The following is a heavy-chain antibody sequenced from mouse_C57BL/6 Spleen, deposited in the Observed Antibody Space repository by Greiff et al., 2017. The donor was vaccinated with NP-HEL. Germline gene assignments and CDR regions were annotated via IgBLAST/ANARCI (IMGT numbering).Heavy chain of an antibody. Sequence: EVQVVESGGGLVKPGGSLKLSCAASGFTFSSYAMSWVRQTPEKRLEWVATISDGGSYTYYPDNVKGRFTISRDNAKNNLYLQMSHLKSEDTAMYYCASYGNYYWYFDVWGTGTTVTVSS. CDR1: GFTFSSYA. D-gene: IGHD2-1*01. CDR2: ISDGGSYT. V-gene: IGHV5-4*01. J-gene: IGHJ1*03. CDR3: ASYGNYYWYFDV.